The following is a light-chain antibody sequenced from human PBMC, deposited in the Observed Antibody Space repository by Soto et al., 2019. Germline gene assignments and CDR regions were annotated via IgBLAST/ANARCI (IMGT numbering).Light chain of an antibody. CDR1: EAISTR. V-gene: IGKV1-12*01. CDR3: QQAHSFLT. CDR2: SAS. Sequence: DIQMTQSPSSVSASVGDRVIITCRASEAISTRLDWYQQKPGKAPQLLIYSASTSQTGVPPRFRGSGSGTDFTLTITNLQPEDFATYFCQQAHSFLTFGGGTKVEIK. J-gene: IGKJ4*01.